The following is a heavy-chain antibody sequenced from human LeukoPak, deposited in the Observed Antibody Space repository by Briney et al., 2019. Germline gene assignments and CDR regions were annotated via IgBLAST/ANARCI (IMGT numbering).Heavy chain of an antibody. V-gene: IGHV1-46*01. D-gene: IGHD2-15*01. CDR2: INPNGGYT. CDR1: GYIFTAYY. Sequence: GASVKVSCKASGYIFTAYYMHWVRQAPGQGLEWLGMINPNGGYTTYAQKFQDRVTMTRDTSMGTMYMELSSLTSEDTAVYYCFSCARNDPFDIWGQGTLVTVSS. CDR3: FSCARNDPFDI. J-gene: IGHJ3*02.